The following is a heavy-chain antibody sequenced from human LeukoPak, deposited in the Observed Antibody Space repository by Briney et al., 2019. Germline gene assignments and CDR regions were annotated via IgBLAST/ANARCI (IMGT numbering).Heavy chain of an antibody. V-gene: IGHV3-64*01. CDR1: GSPSSNNL. D-gene: IGHD1-26*01. Sequence: GGPLDLSFEALGSPSSNNLMTWVRKPPGKGLEYVSAINSNGDDTYYANSVKGRFTISRDNSKNTLYLQMGNLRPEDMAVYYCARDPGRSPDYWGQGTLVTVSS. CDR3: ARDPGRSPDY. J-gene: IGHJ4*02. CDR2: INSNGDDT.